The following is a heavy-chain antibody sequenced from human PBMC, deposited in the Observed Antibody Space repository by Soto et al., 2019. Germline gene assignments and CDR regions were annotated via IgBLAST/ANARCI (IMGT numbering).Heavy chain of an antibody. V-gene: IGHV1-46*01. CDR3: ARVYYYDSSGSDPGDY. Sequence: ASVKFSCKASGYTFTSYYMHWVRQAPGQGLEWMGIINPSGGSTSYAQKFQGRVTMTRDTSTSTVYMELSSLRSEDTAVYYCARVYYYDSSGSDPGDYWGQGTLVTVSS. J-gene: IGHJ4*02. CDR2: INPSGGST. D-gene: IGHD3-22*01. CDR1: GYTFTSYY.